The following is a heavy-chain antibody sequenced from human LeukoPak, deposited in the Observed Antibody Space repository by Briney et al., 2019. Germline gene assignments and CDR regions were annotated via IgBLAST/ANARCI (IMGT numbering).Heavy chain of an antibody. CDR1: GGSISSGGYS. D-gene: IGHD5-18*01. J-gene: IGHJ4*02. Sequence: PSETLSLTCAVSGGSISSGGYSWSWLRQPPGKGLEWIGYIYHSGSTYYNPSLKSRVTISVDRSKNQFSLKLSSVTAADTAVYYCAREGTDTAMDYWGQGTLVTVSS. CDR3: AREGTDTAMDY. CDR2: IYHSGST. V-gene: IGHV4-30-2*01.